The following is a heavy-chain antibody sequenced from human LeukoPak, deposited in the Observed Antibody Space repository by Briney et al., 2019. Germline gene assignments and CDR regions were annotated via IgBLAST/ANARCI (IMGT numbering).Heavy chain of an antibody. V-gene: IGHV1-8*01. Sequence: SVKVSCKTSGYTFTSYVINGVRHATGQGLEWMGWMNPNSGNTGYTQKFQGRVTMTRNTSISTAYMELSSLRSEDTAVYYCARGNWFDPWGQGTLVTVSS. CDR1: GYTFTSYV. CDR2: MNPNSGNT. CDR3: ARGNWFDP. J-gene: IGHJ5*02.